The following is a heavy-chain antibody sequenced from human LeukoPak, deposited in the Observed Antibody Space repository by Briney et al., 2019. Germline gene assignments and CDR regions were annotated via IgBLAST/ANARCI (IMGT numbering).Heavy chain of an antibody. D-gene: IGHD3-10*01. CDR3: ARGSSMVRGDIDY. Sequence: SETLSLTCTVSGGSISSYYWSWIRQPPGKGLEWIGYIYYSGSTNYNPSLKSRVIISVDTSKNQFSLKLSSVTAADTAVYYCARGSSMVRGDIDYWGQGTLVTVSS. CDR2: IYYSGST. V-gene: IGHV4-59*01. J-gene: IGHJ4*02. CDR1: GGSISSYY.